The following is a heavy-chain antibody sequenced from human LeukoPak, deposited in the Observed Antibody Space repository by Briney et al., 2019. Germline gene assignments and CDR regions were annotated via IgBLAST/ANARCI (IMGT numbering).Heavy chain of an antibody. Sequence: PSESLSLTCTAYAASMSSGCYYWSWIRQPPGKGLEGFGHIFHSRSTYYNSSPESRFTITLVTSKHTFSLRLSSVTAADSAVYYCARQSIAARGYYYYMDVWGKGTTVTVSS. CDR1: AASMSSGCYY. J-gene: IGHJ6*03. CDR2: IFHSRST. V-gene: IGHV4-30-2*03. D-gene: IGHD6-6*01. CDR3: ARQSIAARGYYYYMDV.